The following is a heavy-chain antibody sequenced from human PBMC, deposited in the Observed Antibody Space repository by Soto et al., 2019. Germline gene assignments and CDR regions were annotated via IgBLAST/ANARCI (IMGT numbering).Heavy chain of an antibody. D-gene: IGHD3-10*01. V-gene: IGHV4-34*01. Sequence: SETLSLTCAGYGGSFSDYYCCWMRQPPGKGLEWIGSINYSGNINYNPSLKSRVTISVDTSKNQFSLKLSSVTAADTAVYYCARWWFGEFFDYWGQGTLVTVSS. CDR3: ARWWFGEFFDY. CDR1: GGSFSDYY. CDR2: INYSGNI. J-gene: IGHJ4*02.